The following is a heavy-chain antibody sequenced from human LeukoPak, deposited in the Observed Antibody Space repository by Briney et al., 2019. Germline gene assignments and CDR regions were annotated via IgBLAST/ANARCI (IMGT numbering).Heavy chain of an antibody. Sequence: PGGSLRLSCAASGFTFSSYAMHWVRQAPGKGLEWVAVISYDGSNKYYADSVKGRFTISRDNSKNTLYLQMNSLRAEDTAVYCCARELTGYHDYWGQGTLVTVSS. D-gene: IGHD3-9*01. CDR2: ISYDGSNK. CDR3: ARELTGYHDY. J-gene: IGHJ4*02. V-gene: IGHV3-30*04. CDR1: GFTFSSYA.